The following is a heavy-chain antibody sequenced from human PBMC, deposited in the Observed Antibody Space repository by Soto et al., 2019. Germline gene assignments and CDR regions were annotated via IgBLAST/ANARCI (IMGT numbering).Heavy chain of an antibody. CDR1: GGTVSSGSYY. CDR2: IYYSGST. J-gene: IGHJ5*02. D-gene: IGHD4-4*01. CDR3: ARDDEGTTHNGFDP. V-gene: IGHV4-61*01. Sequence: SETLYLTCTVSGGTVSSGSYYWTWMRQPPGKGLEWIGYIYYSGSTNYNPSLKGRVTISVDTSKNQFPLKLSSVTAADTAVYYCARDDEGTTHNGFDPWGQGTLVPSPQ.